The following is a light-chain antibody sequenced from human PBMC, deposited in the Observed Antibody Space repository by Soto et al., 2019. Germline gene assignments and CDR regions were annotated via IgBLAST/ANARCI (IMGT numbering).Light chain of an antibody. V-gene: IGKV3D-20*02. CDR1: QSVSSSY. J-gene: IGKJ5*01. CDR2: GAS. CDR3: QQRHMWPIT. Sequence: EIVLTKTPGTLSLSPGEGATLSCRASQSVSSSYLAWYQQKPGQAPRLLIYGASSRATGIPDRFSGSGSGTDFTLTISSLEPEDSAVYYCQQRHMWPITFGQGTRLEIK.